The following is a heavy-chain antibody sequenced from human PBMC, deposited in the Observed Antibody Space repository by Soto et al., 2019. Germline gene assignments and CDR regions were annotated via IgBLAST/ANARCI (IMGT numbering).Heavy chain of an antibody. J-gene: IGHJ4*02. Sequence: EVQLVESGGNVLQPGGSLRLSCAASGFISSSYWMHWVRQAPGKGLVWVSRINRDGSRTDYADSVKGRFAVSRDNAKNTVLPHMNSLRADDTAVYYCARGVNGYYYVDYWGQGTLVTVSS. D-gene: IGHD2-8*01. V-gene: IGHV3-74*01. CDR3: ARGVNGYYYVDY. CDR1: GFISSSYW. CDR2: INRDGSRT.